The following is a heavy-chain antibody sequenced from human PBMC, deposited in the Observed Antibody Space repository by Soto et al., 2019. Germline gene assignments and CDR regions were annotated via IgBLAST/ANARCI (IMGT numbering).Heavy chain of an antibody. CDR3: ARVGPLGRGTAATFYWFDP. Sequence: SVKVSCKASGGTFSSYAISWVRQAPGQGLEWMGGIIPIFGTANYAQKFQGRVTITADESTSTAYMELSSLRSEDTAVYYCARVGPLGRGTAATFYWFDPWGQGTLVTVSA. CDR2: IIPIFGTA. V-gene: IGHV1-69*13. CDR1: GGTFSSYA. D-gene: IGHD2-2*01. J-gene: IGHJ5*02.